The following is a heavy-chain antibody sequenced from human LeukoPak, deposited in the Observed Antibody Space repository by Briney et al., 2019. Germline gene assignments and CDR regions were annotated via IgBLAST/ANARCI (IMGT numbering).Heavy chain of an antibody. CDR2: IDHSGTT. Sequence: SETLSLTCTVSGGSISSYYWSWIRQPPGKGLEWIGSIDHSGTTYYNPSLKSRVTISVDTSKNEFSLKLTSVTAADTAVYYCARDDETGYVGNAFDSWGQGTMVTVSS. CDR1: GGSISSYY. J-gene: IGHJ3*02. D-gene: IGHD5-12*01. V-gene: IGHV4-59*12. CDR3: ARDDETGYVGNAFDS.